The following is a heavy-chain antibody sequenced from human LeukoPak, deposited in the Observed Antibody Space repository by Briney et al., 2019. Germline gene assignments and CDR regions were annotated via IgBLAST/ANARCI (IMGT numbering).Heavy chain of an antibody. D-gene: IGHD3-9*01. Sequence: SETLSLTCTVSGGSISSSSYYWGWIRQPPGKGLEWIGSIYYSGSTYYNPSLKSRVTISVDTSKNQFSLKLSSVTAADTAVYYCARAIAGLRYFDWLPDYDAFDIWGQGTMVTVSS. J-gene: IGHJ3*02. CDR3: ARAIAGLRYFDWLPDYDAFDI. CDR2: IYYSGST. V-gene: IGHV4-39*07. CDR1: GGSISSSSYY.